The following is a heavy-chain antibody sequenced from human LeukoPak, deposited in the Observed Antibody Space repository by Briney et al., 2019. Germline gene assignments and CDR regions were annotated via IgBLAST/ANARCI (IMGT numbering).Heavy chain of an antibody. CDR1: GFTFRSYA. V-gene: IGHV3-23*01. Sequence: PGGSLSLSCAASGFTFRSYAMSWVRQAPGKGLDWVSTVGGGGGDTYYADSVKGRFTISRDNTKNTLDLHMSSLRADDTAVYYCVKYLESVASRCFDPWGQGTWSPSPQ. J-gene: IGHJ5*02. D-gene: IGHD4-17*01. CDR2: VGGGGGDT. CDR3: VKYLESVASRCFDP.